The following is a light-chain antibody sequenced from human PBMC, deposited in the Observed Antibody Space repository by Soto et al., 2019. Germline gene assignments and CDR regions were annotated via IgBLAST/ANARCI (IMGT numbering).Light chain of an antibody. CDR1: QAIRTA. CDR2: AAS. V-gene: IGKV1-6*01. J-gene: IGKJ1*01. CDR3: LLDFGYFWA. Sequence: AIQLTQSPSSLSASVGDRVTITCRASQAIRTALGWYQQKPGQVPKLLISAASTLQSGVPSRFLCNRSGTDFTHTMGSLQPADFATYYWLLDFGYFWACGQGPKVEI.